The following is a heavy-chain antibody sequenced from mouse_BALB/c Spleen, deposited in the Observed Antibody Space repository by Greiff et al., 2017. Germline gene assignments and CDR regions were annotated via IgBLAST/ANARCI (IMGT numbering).Heavy chain of an antibody. CDR1: GYSFTDYI. Sequence: VQLQQTGPELVKPGASVKISCKASGYSFTDYIMLWVKQSHGKSLEWIGNINPYYGSTSYNLKFKGKATLTVDKSSSTAYMQLNSLTSEDSAVYYCAREGVWQGAMDDWGQGTSVTVSS. CDR2: INPYYGST. J-gene: IGHJ4*01. CDR3: AREGVWQGAMDD. V-gene: IGHV1-39*01. D-gene: IGHD2-10*02.